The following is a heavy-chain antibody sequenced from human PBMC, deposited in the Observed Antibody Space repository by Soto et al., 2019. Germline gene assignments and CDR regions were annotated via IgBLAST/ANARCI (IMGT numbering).Heavy chain of an antibody. CDR1: GFIFDDYA. J-gene: IGHJ4*02. CDR3: ANLPLYGERVAS. Sequence: EVQLVESGGGLVQPGRSLRLSCAASGFIFDDYAIHWVRRAQGKGLEWVAGISWNGADVGYADSVKGRFTISRDNANNSLYLEMDGLRAEDTAVYYCANLPLYGERVASWGQGTLVTVSS. CDR2: ISWNGADV. D-gene: IGHD2-21*01. V-gene: IGHV3-9*01.